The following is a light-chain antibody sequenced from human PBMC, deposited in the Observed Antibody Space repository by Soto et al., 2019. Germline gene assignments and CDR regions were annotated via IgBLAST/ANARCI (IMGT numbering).Light chain of an antibody. Sequence: DSQMTQSPSTLSASVGDRVIITCRASQSISDYLAWYQQKPGKAPKLLIYDASNLESGVPSTFSGSGSGTEFTLTISSLQPDDFATYYCQQYYTYWHMFGQGTKV. J-gene: IGKJ1*01. CDR1: QSISDY. CDR3: QQYYTYWHM. V-gene: IGKV1-5*01. CDR2: DAS.